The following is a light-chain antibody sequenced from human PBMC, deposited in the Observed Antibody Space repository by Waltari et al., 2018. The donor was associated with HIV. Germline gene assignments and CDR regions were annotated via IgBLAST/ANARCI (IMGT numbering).Light chain of an antibody. CDR1: SSYVQLYNL. J-gene: IGLJ2*01. Sequence: QSALTQIASVSGSPGQSITLSCTGTSSYVQLYNLLSWYQHRPGKAPKLIIYEVTKRPFGISSRFSGSKSGNMASLTISGLQAEDEADYYCCSYAGTSDYVIFGGGTKLTVL. CDR3: CSYAGTSDYVI. CDR2: EVT. V-gene: IGLV2-23*02.